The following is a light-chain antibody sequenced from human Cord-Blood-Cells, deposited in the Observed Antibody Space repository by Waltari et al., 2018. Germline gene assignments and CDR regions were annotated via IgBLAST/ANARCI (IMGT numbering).Light chain of an antibody. Sequence: EIVMTQSPATLSVSPGERATFSCRASQGVSNYLAWYRQKPGQSPRLLIYCASTRATGIPARFSGSGSGTEFTLTISSLQSEDFAVYYCQQYNNWPWTFGQGTKVEIK. J-gene: IGKJ1*01. CDR1: QGVSNY. CDR3: QQYNNWPWT. CDR2: CAS. V-gene: IGKV3-15*01.